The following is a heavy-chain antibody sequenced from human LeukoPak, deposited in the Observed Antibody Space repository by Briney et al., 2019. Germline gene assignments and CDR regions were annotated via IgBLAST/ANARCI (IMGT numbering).Heavy chain of an antibody. CDR3: ARQSGRSALFDS. V-gene: IGHV3-30*03. CDR2: MSHDGSHI. CDR1: RFTFSTSG. J-gene: IGHJ4*02. Sequence: GGSLRLSCVASRFTFSTSGMHWVRQTPARGLEWVAVMSHDGSHIYYADSVEGRFTISRDNSKNTLYLQMNSLKLEDTAVYYCARQSGRSALFDSWGQGTLVTVSS.